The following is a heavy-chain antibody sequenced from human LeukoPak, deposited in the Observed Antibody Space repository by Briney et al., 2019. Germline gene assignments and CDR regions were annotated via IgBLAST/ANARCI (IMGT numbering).Heavy chain of an antibody. J-gene: IGHJ3*02. D-gene: IGHD3-10*02. CDR3: AREDMFAFDI. Sequence: PGGSLRLSCAASGFTFNYYWMRWLRQAPGKGLEWVANLKPDGSDKYYVDSVKGRFTIYRDNAKNSLYLQMNSLRAEDTAVYYCAREDMFAFDIWCQGTMVTVSS. CDR1: GFTFNYYW. V-gene: IGHV3-7*01. CDR2: LKPDGSDK.